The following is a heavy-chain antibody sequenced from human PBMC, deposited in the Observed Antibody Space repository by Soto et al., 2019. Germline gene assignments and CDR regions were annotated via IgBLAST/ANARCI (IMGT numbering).Heavy chain of an antibody. D-gene: IGHD3-9*01. CDR2: IFSNDEK. Sequence: SGPTLGNPPEPLTLTCAVSGFSLSNARMGVSWIRQPPGKALEWLAHIFSNDEKSYSTSLKSRLTLPKDTSKSQVVLTMTNMDPVDTATYYCARIRDFDEFLLIAPYYYDMYVLGQENTLTVS. CDR3: ARIRDFDEFLLIAPYYYDMYV. V-gene: IGHV2-26*01. J-gene: IGHJ6*02. CDR1: GFSLSNARMG.